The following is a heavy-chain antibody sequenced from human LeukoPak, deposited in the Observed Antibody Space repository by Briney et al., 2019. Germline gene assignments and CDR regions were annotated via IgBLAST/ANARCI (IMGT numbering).Heavy chain of an antibody. CDR2: ISAYNGNT. D-gene: IGHD4-17*01. CDR1: GYTFISYA. J-gene: IGHJ4*02. Sequence: DSVKVSCKASGYTFISYAISWVRQAPGQGLEWMGWISAYNGNTNYAQKLQGRVTMTTDTSTSTAYMELRSLRSDDTAVYYCARDHMTTVTTGYWGQGTLVTVSS. V-gene: IGHV1-18*01. CDR3: ARDHMTTVTTGY.